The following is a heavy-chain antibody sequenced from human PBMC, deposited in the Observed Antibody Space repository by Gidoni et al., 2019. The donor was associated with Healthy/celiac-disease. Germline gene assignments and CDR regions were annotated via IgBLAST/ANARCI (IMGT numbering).Heavy chain of an antibody. CDR3: ARHRGLRRWFDP. D-gene: IGHD4-17*01. J-gene: IGHJ5*02. Sequence: QPQLQESGPGLVKPSEPMSLPCTVSGGPLSSSSYSWGWIRQPPGKGLEWIGSIDYSGTTYYKPSIKSRVTISVDTSKNQFSLKLSSVTDADTAVYYCARHRGLRRWFDPWGQGTLVTVSS. CDR2: IDYSGTT. V-gene: IGHV4-39*01. CDR1: GGPLSSSSYS.